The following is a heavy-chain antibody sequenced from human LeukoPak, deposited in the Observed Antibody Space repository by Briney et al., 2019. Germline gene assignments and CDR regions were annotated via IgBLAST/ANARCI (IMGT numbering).Heavy chain of an antibody. CDR3: ARSSRHYDFWSGFDYYDV. Sequence: SETLSLTCAVYGGSFNNYSWSWIRQPPGKGLEWIGEINHSGSTNYNPSLKSRVTISVDTSKNQFSPKLSSVTAADTAVYYCARSSRHYDFWSGFDYYDVWGKGTTVTVSS. CDR1: GGSFNNYS. V-gene: IGHV4-34*01. J-gene: IGHJ6*04. D-gene: IGHD3-3*01. CDR2: INHSGST.